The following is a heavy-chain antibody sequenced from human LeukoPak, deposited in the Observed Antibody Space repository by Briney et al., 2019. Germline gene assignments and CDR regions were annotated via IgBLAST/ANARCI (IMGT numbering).Heavy chain of an antibody. CDR2: IFYNGNT. Sequence: PSETLSLTCTVSGASISSSPYYWGWIRQPPGKGLEWLGSIFYNGNTYYNPSLKSRVSLSVDTSKNQFSLNLSSVTAAETAVYYCARRAQGGSRDFDYWGQGTLVTVSS. CDR1: GASISSSPYY. D-gene: IGHD6-19*01. V-gene: IGHV4-39*01. CDR3: ARRAQGGSRDFDY. J-gene: IGHJ4*02.